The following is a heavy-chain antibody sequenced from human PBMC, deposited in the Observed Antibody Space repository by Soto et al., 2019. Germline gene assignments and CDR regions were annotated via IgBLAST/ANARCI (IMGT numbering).Heavy chain of an antibody. Sequence: QVQLQKPGQGLVKPPQTLSLPCTVSAGSFSIGDSTGSWTRQPPGKGWEWIGYIYYSGSTYYNPSLKSRVTISVDTSKNQFSLKLSSVTAADTAVYYCARDDYGDDGVWYFDLWGRGTLVTVSS. CDR1: AGSFSIGDST. D-gene: IGHD4-17*01. CDR2: IYYSGST. V-gene: IGHV4-30-4*01. CDR3: ARDDYGDDGVWYFDL. J-gene: IGHJ2*01.